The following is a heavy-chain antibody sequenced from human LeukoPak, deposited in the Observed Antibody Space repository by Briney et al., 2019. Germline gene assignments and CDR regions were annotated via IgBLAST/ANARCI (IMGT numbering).Heavy chain of an antibody. D-gene: IGHD3-9*01. CDR3: AKDVIYFDWLLPDY. Sequence: GGSLRLSCAASGFTVSSNYMSWVRQAPGKGLEWVSVIYSGGSTYYADSVKGRFTISRDNSKNTLYLQMNSLRAEDTAVYYCAKDVIYFDWLLPDYWGQGTLVTVSS. J-gene: IGHJ4*02. CDR2: IYSGGST. V-gene: IGHV3-66*01. CDR1: GFTVSSNY.